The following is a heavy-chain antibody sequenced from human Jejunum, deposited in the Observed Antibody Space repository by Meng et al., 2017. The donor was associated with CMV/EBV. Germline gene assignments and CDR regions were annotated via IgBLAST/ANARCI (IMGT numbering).Heavy chain of an antibody. D-gene: IGHD6-6*01. CDR1: GFNFVNYT. Sequence: DFGFNFVNYTIQCVHKDPGKGVEWGSLIDLDGGGKYYADSVKGRFTISRDNSKNSLYLQMNNLRSEDTASYYCAKDLGSSSHAFDYWGQGTLGTVSS. CDR3: AKDLGSSSHAFDY. J-gene: IGHJ4*02. CDR2: IDLDGGGK. V-gene: IGHV3-43*01.